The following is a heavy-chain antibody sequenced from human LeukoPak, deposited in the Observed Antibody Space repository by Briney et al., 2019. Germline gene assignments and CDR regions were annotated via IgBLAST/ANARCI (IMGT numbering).Heavy chain of an antibody. CDR2: INHSGST. V-gene: IGHV4-34*01. Sequence: SETLSLTRAVYGGSFSGYYCSWICQPPRRGLEWIGEINHSGSTNYNPSLKSRVTISVDTSKNQFSLKLSSVTAADTAVYYCARIAAVTTGNYYYYYMDVWGKGTTVTVSS. CDR1: GGSFSGYY. J-gene: IGHJ6*03. D-gene: IGHD4-17*01. CDR3: ARIAAVTTGNYYYYYMDV.